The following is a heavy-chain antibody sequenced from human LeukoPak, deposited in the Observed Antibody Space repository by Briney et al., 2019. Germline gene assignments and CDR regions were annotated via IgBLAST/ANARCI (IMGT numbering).Heavy chain of an antibody. J-gene: IGHJ4*02. D-gene: IGHD6-13*01. CDR3: ASGRQLGY. CDR2: IKEDGSEK. V-gene: IGHV3-7*01. Sequence: GGSLSLSCAASGFTFSNYWMSWVRQAPGKGLEWVANIKEDGSEKYYVDSVKGRFTISRDNARNSLYLQMNSLRAEDTAVYYCASGRQLGYWGQATLVTVSS. CDR1: GFTFSNYW.